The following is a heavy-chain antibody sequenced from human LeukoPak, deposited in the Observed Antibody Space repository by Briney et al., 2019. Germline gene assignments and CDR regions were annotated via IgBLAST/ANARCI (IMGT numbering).Heavy chain of an antibody. V-gene: IGHV4-59*01. CDR1: GGSISSYY. D-gene: IGHD2-15*01. CDR2: TYYSGST. J-gene: IGHJ4*02. Sequence: SETLSLTCTVSGGSISSYYWSWIRQPPGKGLEWIGYTYYSGSTNYNPSLKSRVTISVDTSKNQFSLKLSSVTAADTAVYYCANMGGYVDYWGQGTLVTVSS. CDR3: ANMGGYVDY.